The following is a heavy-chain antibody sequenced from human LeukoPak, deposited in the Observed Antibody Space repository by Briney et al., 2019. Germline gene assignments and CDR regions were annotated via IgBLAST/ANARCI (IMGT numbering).Heavy chain of an antibody. CDR3: ARDIAGYCSGGSCYSGNFDY. CDR2: INPNSGGT. J-gene: IGHJ4*02. Sequence: ASVKVSCKAPGYTFTGYYMHWVRQAPGQGLEWMGWINPNSGGTNYAQKFQGRVTMTRDTPISTAYMELSRLRSDDTAVYYCARDIAGYCSGGSCYSGNFDYWGQGTLVTVSS. D-gene: IGHD2-15*01. V-gene: IGHV1-2*02. CDR1: GYTFTGYY.